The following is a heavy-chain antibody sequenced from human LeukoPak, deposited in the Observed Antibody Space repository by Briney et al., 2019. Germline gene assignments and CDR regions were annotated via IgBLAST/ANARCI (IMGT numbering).Heavy chain of an antibody. Sequence: GGSLRLSCAASGFIFSRYEMSWVRQAPGKGLEWLSYITGSGTTTQYADSVRDRFTISRDNAKNSLYLQMSSLRADDTAVYYCVRDRGGEQSSDNLFDPWGQGTLVTVSS. CDR2: ITGSGTTT. CDR3: VRDRGGEQSSDNLFDP. V-gene: IGHV3-48*03. D-gene: IGHD6-19*01. J-gene: IGHJ5*02. CDR1: GFIFSRYE.